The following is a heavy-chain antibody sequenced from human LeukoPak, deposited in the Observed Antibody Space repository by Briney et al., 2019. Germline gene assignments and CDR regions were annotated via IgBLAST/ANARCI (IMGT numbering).Heavy chain of an antibody. CDR1: GFTFDDYA. CDR3: IRLDDASGELSP. D-gene: IGHD3-16*02. CDR2: ISWNSGSI. V-gene: IGHV3-9*01. Sequence: PGRSLRLSCAASGFTFDDYAMHWVRQAPGKGLEWVSGISWNSGSIGYADSVKGRFTISRDNAKNSLYLQMNSLRAEDTALYYRIRLDDASGELSPWGQGTLVTVSS. J-gene: IGHJ5*02.